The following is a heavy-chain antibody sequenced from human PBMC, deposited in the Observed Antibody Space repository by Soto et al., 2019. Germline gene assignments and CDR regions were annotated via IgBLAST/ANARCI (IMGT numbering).Heavy chain of an antibody. V-gene: IGHV4-4*02. J-gene: IGHJ4*02. D-gene: IGHD3-22*01. CDR1: GGSISSSNW. CDR3: ARVMYYYDSSGYYLDY. CDR2: IYHSGST. Sequence: SETLSLTCTVSGGSISSSNWWSWVRQPPGKGLEWIGEIYHSGSTNYNPSLKSRVTISVDKSKNQFSLKLSFVTAADTAVYYCARVMYYYDSSGYYLDYWGQGTLVTVSS.